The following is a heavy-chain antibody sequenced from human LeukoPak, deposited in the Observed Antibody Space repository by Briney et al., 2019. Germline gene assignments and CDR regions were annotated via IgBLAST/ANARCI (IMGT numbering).Heavy chain of an antibody. CDR3: AREEILTGYYCFDY. Sequence: SETLSLTCTVSGGSISSYYWTWIRQPPGKGLEWIGYIHYSGSTNYNPSLKSRVTISVDTSKNQFSLKLSSVTAADTAVYYCAREEILTGYYCFDYWGQGTLVTVSS. V-gene: IGHV4-59*12. J-gene: IGHJ4*02. CDR2: IHYSGST. CDR1: GGSISSYY. D-gene: IGHD3-9*01.